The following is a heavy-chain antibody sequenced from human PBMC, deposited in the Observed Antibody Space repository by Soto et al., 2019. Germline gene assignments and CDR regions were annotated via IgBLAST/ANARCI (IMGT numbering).Heavy chain of an antibody. D-gene: IGHD5-12*01. CDR1: GFTFSSYG. V-gene: IGHV3-30*18. Sequence: GGSLRLSCAASGFTFSSYGMHWVRQAPGKGLEWVAVISYDGSNKYYADSVKGRFTISRDNSKNTLYLQMNSLRAEDTAVYYCAKPGPRRDGYNYNWFDPWPQGTLVTVSS. CDR3: AKPGPRRDGYNYNWFDP. J-gene: IGHJ5*02. CDR2: ISYDGSNK.